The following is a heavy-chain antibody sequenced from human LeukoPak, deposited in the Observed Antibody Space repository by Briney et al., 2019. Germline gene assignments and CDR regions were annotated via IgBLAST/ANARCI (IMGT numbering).Heavy chain of an antibody. CDR1: GGTFSSYA. J-gene: IGHJ4*02. V-gene: IGHV1-69*06. Sequence: ASVKVSCKASGGTFSSYAISWVRQAPGQGLEWMGGIIPIFGTANYAQKFQGRVTITADKSTSTAYMELSSLRSEVTAVYYCASGYYPYYFDYWGQGTLVTVSS. CDR3: ASGYYPYYFDY. CDR2: IIPIFGTA. D-gene: IGHD5-18*01.